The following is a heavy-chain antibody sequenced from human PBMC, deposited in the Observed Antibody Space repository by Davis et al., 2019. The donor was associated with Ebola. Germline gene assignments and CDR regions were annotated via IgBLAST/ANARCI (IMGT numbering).Heavy chain of an antibody. V-gene: IGHV4-59*12. Sequence: PSETLSLTCTVSGGSISTYHWTWIRQPPGKGLEWIGYVQNIGSTKYNPSLRSRVTLLVDTSKNQFSLKLSSVTAADTAVYYCARVLYYYDSSYSPGYYFDYWGQGTLVTVSS. J-gene: IGHJ4*02. CDR2: VQNIGST. D-gene: IGHD3-22*01. CDR1: GGSISTYH. CDR3: ARVLYYYDSSYSPGYYFDY.